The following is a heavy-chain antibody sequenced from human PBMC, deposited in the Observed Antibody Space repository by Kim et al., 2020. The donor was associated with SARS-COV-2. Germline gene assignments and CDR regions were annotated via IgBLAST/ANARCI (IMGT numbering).Heavy chain of an antibody. CDR3: ARERRVRPPEPGRGMDD. CDR1: GFTFTYYS. CDR2: ISAATNYI. V-gene: IGHV3-21*01. Sequence: GGSLRLSCAASGFTFTYYSLNWVRQAPGKGLEWLSSISAATNYIYYADSVRGRFTISRDNAKNFLYLQMNSLKVEDTAVYYCARERRVRPPEPGRGMDDWGQGTTVTVS. J-gene: IGHJ6*02.